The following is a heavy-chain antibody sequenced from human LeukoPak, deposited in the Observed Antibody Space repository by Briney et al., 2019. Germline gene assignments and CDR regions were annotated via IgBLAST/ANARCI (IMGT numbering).Heavy chain of an antibody. CDR3: ARGGNNWNDGGAFDI. J-gene: IGHJ3*02. V-gene: IGHV4-59*01. CDR1: GGSISRYY. D-gene: IGHD1-1*01. Sequence: SETLSLTCTVSGGSISRYYWSWIRQPPGKGLEWIGYISYSGSPNYNPSLKSRVTISVDTSKNQFSLKLSSVTAADAAVYYCARGGNNWNDGGAFDIWGQGTMVTASS. CDR2: ISYSGSP.